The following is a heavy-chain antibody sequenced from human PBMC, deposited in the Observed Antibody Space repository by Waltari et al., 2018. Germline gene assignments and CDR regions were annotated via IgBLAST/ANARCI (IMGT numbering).Heavy chain of an antibody. J-gene: IGHJ4*02. CDR2: IYYSGST. CDR1: GGSISSYY. D-gene: IGHD3-10*01. CDR3: ARHGRKDGSGSYRY. V-gene: IGHV4-59*08. Sequence: QVQLQVSGPGLVKPSETLSLTCTVSGGSISSYYWSWIRQPPGKGLEWIGYIYYSGSTNYNPSLKSRVTISVDTSKNQFSLKLSSVTAADTAVYYCARHGRKDGSGSYRYWGQGTLVTVSS.